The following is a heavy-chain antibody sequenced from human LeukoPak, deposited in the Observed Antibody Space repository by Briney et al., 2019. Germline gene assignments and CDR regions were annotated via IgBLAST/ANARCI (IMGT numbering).Heavy chain of an antibody. CDR3: ARHEGWTRFDY. J-gene: IGHJ4*02. V-gene: IGHV4-59*08. CDR1: GGSISSYY. Sequence: SETLSLTCTVSGGSISSYYWSWIRQPPGKGLEWIGYIYYSGSTNYNPSLKSRVTISVDTSKNQFSLKLSSVAAADTAVYYCARHEGWTRFDYWGQGTLVTVSS. D-gene: IGHD6-19*01. CDR2: IYYSGST.